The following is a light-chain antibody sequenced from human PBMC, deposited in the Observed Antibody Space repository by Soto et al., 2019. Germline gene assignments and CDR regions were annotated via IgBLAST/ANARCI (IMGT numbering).Light chain of an antibody. CDR1: QGVSTW. Sequence: DIPLTQSQSSVSASVVDRTTIXWRASQGVSTWLAWYQQKPGKAPNLLIYTASSLQSGVPSRFSGSGSGTDFTLTINGLQPEDFATYYCQQAASFPITFGQGTRLENK. CDR2: TAS. CDR3: QQAASFPIT. J-gene: IGKJ5*01. V-gene: IGKV1-12*01.